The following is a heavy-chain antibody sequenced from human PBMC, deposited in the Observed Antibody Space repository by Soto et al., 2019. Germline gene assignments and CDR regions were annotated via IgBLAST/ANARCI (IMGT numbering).Heavy chain of an antibody. V-gene: IGHV4-30-4*01. D-gene: IGHD2-2*01. CDR2: IFYSGST. CDR1: GGSISSGDYY. CDR3: AGGRLGYCSSSSSYWFDP. Sequence: SETLSLTCTVSGGSISSGDYYWSWIRQPPGKGLEWVAYIFYSGSTYYNPSLKSRVTISVDTSKNQFSLKLSSVTAADTAVYYCAGGRLGYCSSSSSYWFDPWGQGTRVTVSS. J-gene: IGHJ5*02.